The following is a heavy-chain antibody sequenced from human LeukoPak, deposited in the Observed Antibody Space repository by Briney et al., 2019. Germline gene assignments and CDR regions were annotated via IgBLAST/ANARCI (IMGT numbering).Heavy chain of an antibody. CDR3: ARASPPYSGSFREGFDY. J-gene: IGHJ4*02. CDR2: IIPIFGTA. Sequence: SVKVSSKASGGTFSSYAISWVRQAPGQGLEWMGRIIPIFGTANYAQKFQGRVTITTDESTSTAYMELRSLRSDDTAVYYCARASPPYSGSFREGFDYWGQGTLVTVSS. CDR1: GGTFSSYA. V-gene: IGHV1-69*05. D-gene: IGHD1-26*01.